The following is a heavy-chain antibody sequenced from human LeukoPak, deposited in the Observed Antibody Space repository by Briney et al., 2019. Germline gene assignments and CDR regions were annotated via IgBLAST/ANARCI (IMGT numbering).Heavy chain of an antibody. CDR2: INWNGGST. CDR3: AKGNLPYSSGWCFDY. CDR1: GFTFDDYG. J-gene: IGHJ4*02. V-gene: IGHV3-20*04. Sequence: GGSLRLSCAASGFTFDDYGMSWVRQAPGKGLEWVSGINWNGGSTGYADSVKGRFTISRDNSKNTLYLQMNSLRAEDTAVYYCAKGNLPYSSGWCFDYWGQGTLVTVSS. D-gene: IGHD6-19*01.